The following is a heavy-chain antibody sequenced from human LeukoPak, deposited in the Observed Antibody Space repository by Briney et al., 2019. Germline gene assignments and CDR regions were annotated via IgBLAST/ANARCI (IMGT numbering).Heavy chain of an antibody. D-gene: IGHD6-6*01. Sequence: WASVKVSCKASGGTFSSYAISWVRQAPGQGLEWMGGIIPIFGTANYAQKFQGRVTIITDESTSTAYMELSSLRSEDTAVYYCARPYSSSPHGGFDYWGQGTLVTVSS. CDR3: ARPYSSSPHGGFDY. CDR2: IIPIFGTA. CDR1: GGTFSSYA. V-gene: IGHV1-69*05. J-gene: IGHJ4*02.